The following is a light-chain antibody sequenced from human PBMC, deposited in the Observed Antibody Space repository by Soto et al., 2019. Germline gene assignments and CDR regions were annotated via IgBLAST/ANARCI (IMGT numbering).Light chain of an antibody. J-gene: IGKJ5*01. Sequence: EIVLTQSPGTLSLSPGQTATLSCRASQSVSSIYLAWYQQKPGQAPRLLIYGAPTRATGIPDRFSGSGSGTDFTLTISRLEPEDFAVYDCQQYGDSPITFGQGTDWRL. CDR2: GAP. CDR1: QSVSSIY. V-gene: IGKV3-20*01. CDR3: QQYGDSPIT.